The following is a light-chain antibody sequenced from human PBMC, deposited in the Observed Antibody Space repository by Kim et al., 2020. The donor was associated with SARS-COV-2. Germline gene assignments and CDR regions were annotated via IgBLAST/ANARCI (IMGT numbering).Light chain of an antibody. J-gene: IGLJ2*01. V-gene: IGLV3-1*01. CDR2: QDS. CDR3: QAWDSSTVV. CDR1: KLGDKY. Sequence: SVSPGQTASITCSGDKLGDKYACWYQKKPGQSPVLVIYQDSKRPTGIPERFSGSSSGNTDTLTISGTQAMDEADYYCQAWDSSTVVFGGGTQLTVL.